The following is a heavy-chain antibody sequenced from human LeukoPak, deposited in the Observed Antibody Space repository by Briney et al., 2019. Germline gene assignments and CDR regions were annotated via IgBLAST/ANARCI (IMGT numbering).Heavy chain of an antibody. V-gene: IGHV3-66*01. J-gene: IGHJ4*02. CDR3: ARDSSSYYFDY. CDR1: GFSVTSNR. Sequence: GGSLRLSCAASGFSVTSNRMNWVRQAPGKGLEWVSIIYTGGTTHYADSLNDRFTISRDDSINTLYLQMNSLRAEDTAVYYCARDSSSYYFDYWGQGTLVTVSS. CDR2: IYTGGTT. D-gene: IGHD6-6*01.